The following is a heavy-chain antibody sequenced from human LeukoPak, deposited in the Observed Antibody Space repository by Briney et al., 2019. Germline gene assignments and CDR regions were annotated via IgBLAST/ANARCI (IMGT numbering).Heavy chain of an antibody. CDR1: GFTFDDYG. CDR2: INWNGGST. D-gene: IGHD3-10*01. V-gene: IGHV3-20*01. J-gene: IGHJ6*03. CDR3: ARRTRGSLRYYYMDV. Sequence: PGGSLRLSCAASGFTFDDYGMSWVRQAPGKGLEWVSGINWNGGSTGYADSVKGRFTISRDNAKNSLYLQMNSLRAEDTALYHCARRTRGSLRYYYMDVWGKGTTVTVSS.